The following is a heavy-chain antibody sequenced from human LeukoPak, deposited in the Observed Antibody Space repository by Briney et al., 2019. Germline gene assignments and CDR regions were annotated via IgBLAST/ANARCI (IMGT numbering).Heavy chain of an antibody. CDR2: INPNSGGT. CDR1: GYTFTGYY. Sequence: ASVKVSCKASGYTFTGYYMHWVRQAPGQGLEWMGWINPNSGGTNYAQKFQGRVTMTRDTSISTAYMELSRLRSDDTAVYYCARGAHCHDSSQGYDYWGQGTLVTVSS. D-gene: IGHD3-22*01. J-gene: IGHJ4*02. CDR3: ARGAHCHDSSQGYDY. V-gene: IGHV1-2*02.